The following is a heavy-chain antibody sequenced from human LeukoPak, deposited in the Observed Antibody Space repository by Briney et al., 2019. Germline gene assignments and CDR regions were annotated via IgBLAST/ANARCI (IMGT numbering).Heavy chain of an antibody. Sequence: SETLSLTCTVSGGSISSYYWSWIRQPPGKGLEWIGYIYYSGSTNYNPSLKSRVTISVDTSKNQFSLKLSSVTAADTAVYYCARWGGYYANFDYWGQGTLVTVSS. CDR3: ARWGGYYANFDY. V-gene: IGHV4-59*01. CDR2: IYYSGST. CDR1: GGSISSYY. J-gene: IGHJ4*02. D-gene: IGHD3-3*01.